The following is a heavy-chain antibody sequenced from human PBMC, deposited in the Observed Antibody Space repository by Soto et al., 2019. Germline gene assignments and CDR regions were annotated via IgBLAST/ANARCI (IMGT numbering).Heavy chain of an antibody. J-gene: IGHJ6*02. CDR2: IYYSGST. Sequence: QLQLQESGPGLVKPSETLSLTCTVSGGSISSSSYYWGWIRQPPGKGLEWIGSIYYSGSTYYNPSLKSRVTISVDTSKNQFSLKLSSVTAADTAVYYCARLSPPPGYYYGMDVWGQGTTVTVSS. CDR3: ARLSPPPGYYYGMDV. V-gene: IGHV4-39*01. CDR1: GGSISSSSYY.